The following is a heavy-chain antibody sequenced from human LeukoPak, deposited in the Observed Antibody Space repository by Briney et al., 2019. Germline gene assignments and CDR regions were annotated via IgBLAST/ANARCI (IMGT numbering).Heavy chain of an antibody. J-gene: IGHJ4*02. CDR1: GYTFTGYY. Sequence: ASVKVPCKASGYTFTGYYMHWVRQAPGQGLEWMGWINPNSGGTNYAQKFQGRVTMTRDTSISTAYMELSRLRSDDTAVYYCARAATIFGVVPDYWGQGTLVTVSS. V-gene: IGHV1-2*02. CDR3: ARAATIFGVVPDY. CDR2: INPNSGGT. D-gene: IGHD3-3*01.